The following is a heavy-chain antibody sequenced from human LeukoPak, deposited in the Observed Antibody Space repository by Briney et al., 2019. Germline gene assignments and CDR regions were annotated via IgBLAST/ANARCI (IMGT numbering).Heavy chain of an antibody. D-gene: IGHD3-22*01. Sequence: GGSLRLSCAASGFTFSSHWMSWVRQAPGKGLEWVAFIRYDGSNKYYADSVKGRFTISRDNSKNTLYLQMNSLRAEDTAVYYCAKDWGSGYRGKYYFDYWGQGTLVTVSS. CDR1: GFTFSSHW. V-gene: IGHV3-30*02. CDR3: AKDWGSGYRGKYYFDY. CDR2: IRYDGSNK. J-gene: IGHJ4*02.